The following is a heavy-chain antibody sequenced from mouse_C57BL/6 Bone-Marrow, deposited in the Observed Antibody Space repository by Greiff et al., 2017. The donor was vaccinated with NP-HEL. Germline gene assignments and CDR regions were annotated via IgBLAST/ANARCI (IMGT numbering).Heavy chain of an antibody. Sequence: VKLVESGAELVKPGASVKLSCKASGYTFTEYTIHWVKQRSGQGLEWIGWFYPGSGSIKYNEKFKDKATLTADKSSSTVYMELSRLTSEDSAVYFCARHEEDYGRGHYAMDYWGQGTSVTVSS. CDR3: ARHEEDYGRGHYAMDY. CDR1: GYTFTEYT. CDR2: FYPGSGSI. D-gene: IGHD1-1*01. J-gene: IGHJ4*01. V-gene: IGHV1-62-2*01.